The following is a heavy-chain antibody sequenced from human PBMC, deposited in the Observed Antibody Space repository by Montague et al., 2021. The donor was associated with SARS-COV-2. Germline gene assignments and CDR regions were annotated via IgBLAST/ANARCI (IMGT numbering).Heavy chain of an antibody. J-gene: IGHJ3*02. CDR3: AHRRGLLLSDAFDI. Sequence: PELVKPTQTLTLTCTFSGFSLSTSGVGVGWIRQPPGKALEWLALVYWDDDKRYSPSLKSRLTITKDTSKNQVVLTMTNMDPVDTATYYCAHRRGLLLSDAFDIWGQGTMVTVSS. V-gene: IGHV2-5*02. CDR1: GFSLSTSGVG. CDR2: VYWDDDK. D-gene: IGHD1-26*01.